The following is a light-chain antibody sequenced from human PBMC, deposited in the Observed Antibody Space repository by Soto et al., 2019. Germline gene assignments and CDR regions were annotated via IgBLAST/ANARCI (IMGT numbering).Light chain of an antibody. V-gene: IGKV3-15*01. CDR3: LQDYHLPIT. CDR1: QSVSSN. J-gene: IGKJ5*01. CDR2: GAF. Sequence: EIVMTQSPVTLSVSPGERVTLSCRASQSVSSNLAWYQQKPGQAPSLLIYGAFTRATGIPARFSGTGSGTEFTLTISSLQSEDFAVYYCLQDYHLPITFGQGTRLEIK.